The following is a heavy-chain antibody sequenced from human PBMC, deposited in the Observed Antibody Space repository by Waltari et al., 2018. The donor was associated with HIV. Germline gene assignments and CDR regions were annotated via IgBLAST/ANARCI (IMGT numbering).Heavy chain of an antibody. D-gene: IGHD3-10*01. Sequence: QVQLQESGPGLVKPSETLSLTCAVSDYPISSGYFWGWIRQPPGKGLGWIGSIYQSGTTYFNPSLKSRVTLSVDTSKNQFSLKLTSLSAADTAVYYCVRDVRGVDGNWFDPWGQGTLVTVPS. J-gene: IGHJ5*02. CDR3: VRDVRGVDGNWFDP. V-gene: IGHV4-38-2*02. CDR2: IYQSGTT. CDR1: DYPISSGYF.